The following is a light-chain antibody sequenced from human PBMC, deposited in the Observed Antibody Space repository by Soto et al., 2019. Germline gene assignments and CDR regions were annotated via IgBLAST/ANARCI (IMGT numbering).Light chain of an antibody. J-gene: IGKJ5*01. CDR2: AAS. Sequence: EVVLTQSPGTLSLSPGERATLSCRASQSVPSSSLAWYQQKPGQAPSLLIYAASSRATGIPDRFSGSGSGTDFTLTISRLEPEDFATYYCQQSYSTPFTFGQGTRLEIK. CDR3: QQSYSTPFT. V-gene: IGKV3-20*01. CDR1: QSVPSSS.